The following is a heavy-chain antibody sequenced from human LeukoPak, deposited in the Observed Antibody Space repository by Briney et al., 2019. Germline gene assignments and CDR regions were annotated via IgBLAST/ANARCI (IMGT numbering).Heavy chain of an antibody. V-gene: IGHV3-23*01. CDR1: GFFFSNYD. CDR2: LSGSGGST. Sequence: PGRSLRLSCAASGFFFSNYDMNWVRQAPGKGLEWVSGLSGSGGSTFYADSVKGRFTISRDNSKNTVYLQMNSLRGEDTAIYYCARGVTVTTDFWGQGTLVTVSS. J-gene: IGHJ4*02. D-gene: IGHD4-17*01. CDR3: ARGVTVTTDF.